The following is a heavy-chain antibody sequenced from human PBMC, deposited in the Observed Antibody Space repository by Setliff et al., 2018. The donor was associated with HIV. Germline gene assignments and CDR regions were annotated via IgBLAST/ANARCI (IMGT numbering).Heavy chain of an antibody. CDR3: AKCSEMWGTPATSSGYYCGWFDP. D-gene: IGHD3-22*01. CDR2: MNPNSGNT. CDR1: GYTFTSYD. J-gene: IGHJ5*02. V-gene: IGHV1-8*02. Sequence: GASVKVSCKASGYTFTSYDINWVRQATGQGLEWMGWMNPNSGNTGYAQKFQGRGTMTRDASISTAYMELSRLRSDDTAVYYCAKCSEMWGTPATSSGYYCGWFDPWGQGTLVTVSS.